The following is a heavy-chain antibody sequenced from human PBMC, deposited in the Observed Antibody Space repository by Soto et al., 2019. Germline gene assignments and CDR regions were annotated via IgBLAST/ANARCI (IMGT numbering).Heavy chain of an antibody. CDR1: EFTFSNYG. CDR3: AKNQWELLH. D-gene: IGHD1-26*01. Sequence: EVQLLESGGGLVQPGGSLRLSCGASEFTFSNYGMNWVRQAPGKGLEWVSRITASSGATYYSDSVKGRFTISRDSSENTLYLQMNSLRVDDTATYFCAKNQWELLHWGQGTLVTVSS. V-gene: IGHV3-23*01. J-gene: IGHJ4*02. CDR2: ITASSGAT.